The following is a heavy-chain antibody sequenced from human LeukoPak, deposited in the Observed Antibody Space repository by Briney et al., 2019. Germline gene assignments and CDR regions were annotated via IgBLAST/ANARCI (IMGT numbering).Heavy chain of an antibody. J-gene: IGHJ4*02. D-gene: IGHD4-11*01. Sequence: PGGSLRLSCAASGFTFSDYEMNWVRQAPGKGLEWISYITSSGDTIYYADSVKGRFTISRDNAKNSLYLQMNSLRAEDTAVYYCARVVMGYSDCEFDHWGQGTLVTVSS. CDR1: GFTFSDYE. CDR3: ARVVMGYSDCEFDH. V-gene: IGHV3-48*03. CDR2: ITSSGDTI.